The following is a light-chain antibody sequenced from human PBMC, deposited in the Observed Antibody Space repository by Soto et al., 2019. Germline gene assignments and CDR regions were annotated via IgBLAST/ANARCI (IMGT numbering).Light chain of an antibody. CDR1: SSDVGGYNY. Sequence: QSALTQPASVSGSPGQSITISCTGTSSDVGGYNYVSWYQQHPGKAPKLMIYDVSNRPSGVSNRFSGSKSGNTASLTISGLQAEDEGDYYLSLYSSSSTYVFGTGTKLTVL. CDR3: SLYSSSSTYV. CDR2: DVS. J-gene: IGLJ1*01. V-gene: IGLV2-14*01.